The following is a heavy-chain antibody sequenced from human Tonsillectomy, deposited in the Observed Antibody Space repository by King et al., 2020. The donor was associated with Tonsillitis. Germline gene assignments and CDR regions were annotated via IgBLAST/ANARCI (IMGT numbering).Heavy chain of an antibody. CDR2: ISYDENNK. CDR1: GFIFSSYG. Sequence: VQLGESGGGVVQPGRSLRLSCAASGFIFSSYGMHWVRQSPGKGLEWVAVISYDENNKYYADFVKGRFTISRDNSKNTLYLQMSSLRAEDTAVYYCARDLEYYSDSSGYFSQTWGYFDYWGQGTLVTVSS. CDR3: ARDLEYYSDSSGYFSQTWGYFDY. V-gene: IGHV3-30*03. J-gene: IGHJ4*02. D-gene: IGHD3-22*01.